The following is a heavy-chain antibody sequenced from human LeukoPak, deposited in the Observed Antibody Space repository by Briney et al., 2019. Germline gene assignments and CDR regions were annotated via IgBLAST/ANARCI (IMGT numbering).Heavy chain of an antibody. CDR2: ISGSGGST. J-gene: IGHJ2*01. Sequence: GESLRLSCAASGFTFSSYAMSWVRQAPGKGMEWVSAISGSGGSTYYADSVKGRFTISRDNSKNTLYLQMNSLRAEDTAVYYCAKDGMTTPWYFDLWGRGTLVTVSS. CDR3: AKDGMTTPWYFDL. CDR1: GFTFSSYA. V-gene: IGHV3-23*01. D-gene: IGHD4-11*01.